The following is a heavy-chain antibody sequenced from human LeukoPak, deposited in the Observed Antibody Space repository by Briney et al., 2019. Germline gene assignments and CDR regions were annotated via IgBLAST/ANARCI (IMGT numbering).Heavy chain of an antibody. J-gene: IGHJ4*02. CDR1: GFTFSSYA. CDR3: VKDRGSDGYNYLYFDY. CDR2: ISGSGGST. V-gene: IGHV3-23*01. D-gene: IGHD5-24*01. Sequence: GGSLRLSCAASGFTFSSYAMSWVRQAPGKGLEWVSAISGSGGSTYYADSVKGRFTISRDNSKNTLYLQMNSLRAEDTAVYYCVKDRGSDGYNYLYFDYWGQGTLVTVSS.